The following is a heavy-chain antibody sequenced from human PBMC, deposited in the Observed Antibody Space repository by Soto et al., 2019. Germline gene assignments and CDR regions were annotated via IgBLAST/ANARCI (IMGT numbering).Heavy chain of an antibody. Sequence: GGSLRLSCAASGFTFSSYSMNWVRQAPGKGLEWVSSISSSSSYIYYADSVKGRFTISRDNAKNSLYLQMKSLRAEDTAVYYCARGSPTMVRGVPDEPDYYYYYMDVWGKGTTVTVSS. D-gene: IGHD3-10*01. CDR2: ISSSSSYI. J-gene: IGHJ6*03. CDR1: GFTFSSYS. CDR3: ARGSPTMVRGVPDEPDYYYYYMDV. V-gene: IGHV3-21*01.